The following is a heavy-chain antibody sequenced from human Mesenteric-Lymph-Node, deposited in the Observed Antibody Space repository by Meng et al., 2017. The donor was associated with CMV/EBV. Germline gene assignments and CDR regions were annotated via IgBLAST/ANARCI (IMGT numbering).Heavy chain of an antibody. CDR1: GGSISISSYY. V-gene: IGHV4-39*07. D-gene: IGHD2-2*01. J-gene: IGHJ6*02. CDR2: IYYSGST. CDR3: ARDLCSSTRCPYYYNYYGMDV. Sequence: GSLRLSCTVSGGSISISSYYWGWIRQPPGKGLEWIGSIYYSGSTDYNPSLKSRVTIAVDTSKDQFCLKLSSVTAADTDVYYCARDLCSSTRCPYYYNYYGMDVWGQGTTVTVSS.